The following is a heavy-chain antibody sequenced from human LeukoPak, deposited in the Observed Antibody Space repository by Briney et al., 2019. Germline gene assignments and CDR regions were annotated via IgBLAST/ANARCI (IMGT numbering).Heavy chain of an antibody. Sequence: PGGSLRLSCAASGFTFSDYYMSWIRQAPGKGLEWVSYISSSGSTIYYADSVKGRFTISRDNSKNTLYLQMNSLRAEDTAVYYCAKASMVRGVISPLIDYWGQGTLVTVSS. V-gene: IGHV3-11*01. CDR3: AKASMVRGVISPLIDY. CDR2: ISSSGSTI. D-gene: IGHD3-10*01. CDR1: GFTFSDYY. J-gene: IGHJ4*02.